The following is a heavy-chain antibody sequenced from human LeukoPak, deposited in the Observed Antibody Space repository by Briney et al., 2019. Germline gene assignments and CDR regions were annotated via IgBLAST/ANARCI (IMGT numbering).Heavy chain of an antibody. V-gene: IGHV3-23*01. CDR1: GFMSTNYA. D-gene: IGHD5-12*01. CDR2: LIGSSGST. J-gene: IGHJ4*02. Sequence: GGSLRLSCAASGFMSTNYAMNWVRQAPGKGLEWVSVLIGSSGSTDYADSVKGRFTISRDNSKNTVFLQMNSLRAEDTAIYYCAKGAYDYIEIGYFDSWGQGTLVTVSS. CDR3: AKGAYDYIEIGYFDS.